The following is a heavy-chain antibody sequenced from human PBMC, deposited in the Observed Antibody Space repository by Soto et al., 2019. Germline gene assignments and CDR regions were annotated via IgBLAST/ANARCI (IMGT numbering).Heavy chain of an antibody. CDR1: GYSISSGYH. J-gene: IGHJ6*02. CDR3: AGDHLELDHGLGD. D-gene: IGHD1-1*01. V-gene: IGHV4-38-2*02. Sequence: SETLSLTCAVSGYSISSGYHWGWIRQPPGKGLEWIGNIYHSGSIYYNTSLKSRVNISVDTSKNQFSLELSSVTAADTAVYYCAGDHLELDHGLGDWGPGTTHTVSS. CDR2: IYHSGSI.